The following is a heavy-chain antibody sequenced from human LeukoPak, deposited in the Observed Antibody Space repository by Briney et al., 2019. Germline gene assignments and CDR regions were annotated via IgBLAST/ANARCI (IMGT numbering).Heavy chain of an antibody. CDR3: ARHVGGGYCSSTSCNFDY. CDR1: GGSISDNY. CDR2: IYYSGST. Sequence: SETLSLTCTVSGGSISDNYWSWIRQPPGKGLEWIGYIYYSGSTNYNPSLKSRVTISVDTSKNQFSLKLSSVTAADTAVYYCARHVGGGYCSSTSCNFDYWGQGTLVTVSS. V-gene: IGHV4-59*08. D-gene: IGHD2-2*01. J-gene: IGHJ4*02.